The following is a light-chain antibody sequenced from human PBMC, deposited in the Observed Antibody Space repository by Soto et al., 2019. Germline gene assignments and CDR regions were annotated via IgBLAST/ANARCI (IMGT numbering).Light chain of an antibody. V-gene: IGKV3-11*01. CDR3: QQRSNWPLT. CDR1: QSINTY. Sequence: EVVLTQSPVTLSSSPGESVTLSCRASQSINTYLAWYQQRPGQAPRLLIYDASYRAAGIPSRFSGSGSGTDFTLTISSLEPADFAIYHCQQRSNWPLTFGGGTKVDIK. J-gene: IGKJ4*01. CDR2: DAS.